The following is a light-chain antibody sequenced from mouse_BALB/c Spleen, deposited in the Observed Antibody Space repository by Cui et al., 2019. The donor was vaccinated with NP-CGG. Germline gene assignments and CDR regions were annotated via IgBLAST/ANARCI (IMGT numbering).Light chain of an antibody. J-gene: IGLJ1*01. V-gene: IGLV1*01. CDR3: ALWYSNHWV. CDR2: GTN. Sequence: AGVTQACTLTTSPGETVTLTCRSSTGAVTTSNYANWVQEKPDHLFTGLIGGTNNRAPGVPARFSGSLIGDKAALTITGAQTEDEAIYFCALWYSNHWVFGGGTKLTVL. CDR1: TGAVTTSNY.